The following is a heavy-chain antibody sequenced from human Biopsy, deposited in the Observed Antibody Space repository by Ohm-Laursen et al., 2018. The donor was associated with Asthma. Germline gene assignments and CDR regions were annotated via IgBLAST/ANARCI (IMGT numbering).Heavy chain of an antibody. V-gene: IGHV3-30*04. J-gene: IGHJ6*02. CDR3: ARGELHYYEYYGMDV. D-gene: IGHD1-7*01. CDR2: ISYDGRNT. CDR1: GFTFDNYT. Sequence: SLRLSCAASGFTFDNYTMHWVRQAPGKGLEWVTIISYDGRNTYYADSVEGRFTISRDNSKNTLFLQMSSLRLEDTAVYYCARGELHYYEYYGMDVWGQGTTVTVSS.